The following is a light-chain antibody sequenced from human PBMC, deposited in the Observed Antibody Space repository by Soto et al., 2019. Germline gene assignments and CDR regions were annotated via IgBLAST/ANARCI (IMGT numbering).Light chain of an antibody. CDR2: AAS. J-gene: IGKJ2*01. Sequence: DIQMTQSPSSLSASVGDRVTITCRASQSIGYYLNWYQQKPGTAPKLLIYAASSLQSGGPSRFSGSGSGTDFTLTSSSLQPEDFATYYCQQSYSTPQNTFGQGTKLEIK. CDR1: QSIGYY. V-gene: IGKV1-39*01. CDR3: QQSYSTPQNT.